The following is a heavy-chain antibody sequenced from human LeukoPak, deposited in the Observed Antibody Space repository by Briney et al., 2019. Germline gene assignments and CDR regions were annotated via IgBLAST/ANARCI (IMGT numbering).Heavy chain of an antibody. J-gene: IGHJ4*02. V-gene: IGHV6-1*01. D-gene: IGHD6-13*01. CDR3: AREGGTSSWYYVY. Sequence: SQTLSLTCAISGDSVSSNSAAWNWIRQSPSRALEWLGRTYYTSKWFSDYAVSVKGRITINPDTSKNQFSLHLNSVIYEDTAVYYCAREGGTSSWYYVYWGQGTLVTVSS. CDR2: TYYTSKWFS. CDR1: GDSVSSNSAA.